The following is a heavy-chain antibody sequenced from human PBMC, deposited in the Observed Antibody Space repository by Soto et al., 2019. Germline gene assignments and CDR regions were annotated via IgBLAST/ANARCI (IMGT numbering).Heavy chain of an antibody. CDR2: IYHSGST. Sequence: PSETLSLTCAVSSYSISSGYYWGWIRQPPGKGLEWIGSIYHSGSTYYNPSLKSRVTISVDTSKNQFSLKLSSVTAADTAVYYCAREGPDRGIAVAGTSPLYYYYGMDVWGQGTTVTVSS. D-gene: IGHD6-19*01. J-gene: IGHJ6*02. CDR3: AREGPDRGIAVAGTSPLYYYYGMDV. V-gene: IGHV4-38-2*02. CDR1: SYSISSGYY.